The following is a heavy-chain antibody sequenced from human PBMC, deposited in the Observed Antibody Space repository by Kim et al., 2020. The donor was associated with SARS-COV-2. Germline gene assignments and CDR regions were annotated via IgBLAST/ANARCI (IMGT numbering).Heavy chain of an antibody. CDR3: ARPAGGGYYTDGFDI. J-gene: IGHJ3*02. Sequence: QKFQGSVTMTRDTSTSTVYMELSSLRSEDTAVYYCARPAGGGYYTDGFDIWGQGTLVTVSS. V-gene: IGHV1-46*01. D-gene: IGHD3-22*01.